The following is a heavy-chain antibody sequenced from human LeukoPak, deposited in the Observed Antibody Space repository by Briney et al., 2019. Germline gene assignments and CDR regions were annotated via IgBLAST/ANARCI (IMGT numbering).Heavy chain of an antibody. CDR1: GYTLTELS. CDR3: ATKLIDYYDSSGYPWPFDY. Sequence: ASVKVSCKVSGYTLTELSMHWVRQAPGKGLEWMGGFDPEDGETIYAQKFQGRVAMTEDTSTDTAYMELSSLRSEDTAVYYCATKLIDYYDSSGYPWPFDYWGQGTLVTVSS. CDR2: FDPEDGET. V-gene: IGHV1-24*01. J-gene: IGHJ4*02. D-gene: IGHD3-22*01.